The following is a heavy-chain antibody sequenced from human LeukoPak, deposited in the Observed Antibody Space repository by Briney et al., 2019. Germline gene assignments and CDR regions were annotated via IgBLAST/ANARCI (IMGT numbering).Heavy chain of an antibody. CDR1: GFAFSFFA. D-gene: IGHD6-19*01. Sequence: TGGSLRLSCEASGFAFSFFAISWLRQPPGKGLEWVSTINANSGTRSYAASVRGRFTISRDNSKNTVYLQLNTLRAEDTAVYYCAKPISGGLAVTADWFDPWGQGTLVVVSS. J-gene: IGHJ5*01. CDR3: AKPISGGLAVTADWFDP. CDR2: INANSGTR. V-gene: IGHV3-23*01.